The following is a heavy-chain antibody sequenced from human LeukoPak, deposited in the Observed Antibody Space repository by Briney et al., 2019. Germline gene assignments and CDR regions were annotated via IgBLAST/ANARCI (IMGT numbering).Heavy chain of an antibody. CDR1: GFTFDDYA. D-gene: IGHD2-2*01. CDR2: ISGDGGST. V-gene: IGHV3-43*02. CDR3: AKDGPIVPAAPGYYGMDV. J-gene: IGHJ6*02. Sequence: GGSLRVSCAASGFTFDDYAMHWVRQAPGKGLEWVSLISGDGGSTYYADSVKGRFAISRDNSKNSLYLQMNSLRTEDTALYYCAKDGPIVPAAPGYYGMDVWGQGTTVTVSS.